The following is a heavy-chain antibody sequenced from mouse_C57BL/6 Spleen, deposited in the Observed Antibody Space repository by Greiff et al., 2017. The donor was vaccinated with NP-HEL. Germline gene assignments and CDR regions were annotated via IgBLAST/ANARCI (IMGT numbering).Heavy chain of an antibody. CDR3: AKGYYYGSSYGY. J-gene: IGHJ2*01. Sequence: VQLKQSGPVLVKPGASVKMSCKASGYTFTDYYMNWVKQSHGKSLEWIGVINPYNGGTSYNQKFKGKATLTVDKSSSTAYMELNSLTSEDSAVYYCAKGYYYGSSYGYWGQGTTLTVSS. CDR1: GYTFTDYY. CDR2: INPYNGGT. V-gene: IGHV1-19*01. D-gene: IGHD1-1*01.